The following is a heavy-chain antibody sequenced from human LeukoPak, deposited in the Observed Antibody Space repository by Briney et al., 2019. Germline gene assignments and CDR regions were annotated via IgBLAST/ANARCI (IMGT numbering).Heavy chain of an antibody. V-gene: IGHV3-7*01. CDR2: IKQDGSEK. Sequence: GGSLRLSCAASEFTFSSYWMSWVRQAPGKGLEWVASIKQDGSEKYYVDSVKGRVTISRDNAKNSLYLQMNSLRAEDTAVYYCARGTSYSPNWFDPWGQGTLVTVSS. J-gene: IGHJ5*02. D-gene: IGHD2-2*01. CDR1: EFTFSSYW. CDR3: ARGTSYSPNWFDP.